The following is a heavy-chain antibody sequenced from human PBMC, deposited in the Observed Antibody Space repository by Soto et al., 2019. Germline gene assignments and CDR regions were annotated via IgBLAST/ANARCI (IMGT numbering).Heavy chain of an antibody. D-gene: IGHD3-9*01. V-gene: IGHV3-23*01. CDR1: GVSFSRYT. CDR3: AKTTWDWLTNPVYFFDY. CDR2: IGAGGGHT. Sequence: GGELRHCCAASGVSFSRYTMPLVRQALGKGLEWVSVIGAGGGHTYYADSVKGRLTISRDNSKNRLHLQMNSLRPEDTAVYYCAKTTWDWLTNPVYFFDYWGQGT. J-gene: IGHJ4*02.